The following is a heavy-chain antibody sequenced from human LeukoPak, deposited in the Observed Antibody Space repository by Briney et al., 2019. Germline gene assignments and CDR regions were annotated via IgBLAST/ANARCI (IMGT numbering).Heavy chain of an antibody. CDR1: GYTFITYY. V-gene: IGHV1-46*01. J-gene: IGHJ4*02. CDR2: IYPRDGST. CDR3: ARDQEGFDY. Sequence: ASVKVSCKASGYTFITYYIHWVRQAPGQGLEWMGMIYPRDGSTSYAQKFQGRVTVTRDTSTSTVHMELSGLRSEDTAVYYCARDQEGFDYWGQGTLVTVSS.